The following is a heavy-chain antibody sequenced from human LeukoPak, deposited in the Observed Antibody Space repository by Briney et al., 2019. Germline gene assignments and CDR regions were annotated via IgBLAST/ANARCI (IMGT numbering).Heavy chain of an antibody. Sequence: GGSLRLSCAASGFAVSSNYMSWVRQPPRKGLEWLSLIDSSGNTFYEDSVKGRFTISRDYLKNTLFLQMNSLRAEDTALYYCARDPVVASPGPFYYHYMDVWGKGTTVTVSS. CDR3: ARDPVVASPGPFYYHYMDV. V-gene: IGHV3-53*01. J-gene: IGHJ6*03. CDR2: IDSSGNT. CDR1: GFAVSSNY. D-gene: IGHD6-13*01.